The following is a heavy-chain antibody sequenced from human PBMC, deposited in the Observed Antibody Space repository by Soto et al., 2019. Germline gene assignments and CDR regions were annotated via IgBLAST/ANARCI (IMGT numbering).Heavy chain of an antibody. D-gene: IGHD6-13*01. CDR1: GFTFSSYG. V-gene: IGHV3-33*01. Sequence: QGQLVESGGGVVQPGRSLRLSCAASGFTFSSYGMHWVRQAPGKGLEWVAVRWYDGSNKYYADSVKGRFTISRDNSKNTLYLQMNSLRAEDTAVYYCARDRSHDVIAAAARSWVNYYYYGMDVWGQGTTVTVSS. J-gene: IGHJ6*02. CDR3: ARDRSHDVIAAAARSWVNYYYYGMDV. CDR2: RWYDGSNK.